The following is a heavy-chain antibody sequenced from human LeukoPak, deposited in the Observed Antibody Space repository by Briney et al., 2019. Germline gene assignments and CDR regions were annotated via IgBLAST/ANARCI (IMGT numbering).Heavy chain of an antibody. CDR1: GGTFSSYA. J-gene: IGHJ5*02. D-gene: IGHD2-2*01. V-gene: IGHV1-69*13. CDR3: ARGGDIVVVPAAGFDP. CDR2: IIPIFGTA. Sequence: SVKVSCKASGGTFSSYAISWVRQAPGQGLEWMGGIIPIFGTANYAQKFQGRVTITADESTSTAYMELSSLRSEDTAVYYCARGGDIVVVPAAGFDPWGQGTLVTVSS.